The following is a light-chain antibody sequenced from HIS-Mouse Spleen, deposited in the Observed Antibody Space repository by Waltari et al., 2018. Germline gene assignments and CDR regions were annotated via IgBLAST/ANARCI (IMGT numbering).Light chain of an antibody. V-gene: IGLV3-21*03. CDR3: QVWDSSSDHVV. Sequence: SYVLTQPPSVSVAPGKTARITCGGNNLGSESGPWYQQKPGQDPVLVVYDDSDRPSGIPERFSGSNSGNTATLTISRVEAGDEADYYCQVWDSSSDHVVFGGGTKLTVL. J-gene: IGLJ2*01. CDR2: DDS. CDR1: NLGSES.